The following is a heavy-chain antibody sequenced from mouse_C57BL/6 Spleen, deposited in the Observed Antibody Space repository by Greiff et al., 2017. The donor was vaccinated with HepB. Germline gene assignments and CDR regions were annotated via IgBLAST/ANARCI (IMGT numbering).Heavy chain of an antibody. J-gene: IGHJ4*01. CDR1: GFTFSDYG. CDR3: ARGRNDYVYYAMDY. CDR2: ISSGSSTI. D-gene: IGHD2-4*01. V-gene: IGHV5-17*01. Sequence: EVKLMESGGGLVKPGGSLKLSCAASGFTFSDYGMHWVRQAPEKGLEWVAYISSGSSTIYYADTVKGRFTISRDNAKNTLFLQMTSLRSEDTAMYYCARGRNDYVYYAMDYWGQGTSVTVSS.